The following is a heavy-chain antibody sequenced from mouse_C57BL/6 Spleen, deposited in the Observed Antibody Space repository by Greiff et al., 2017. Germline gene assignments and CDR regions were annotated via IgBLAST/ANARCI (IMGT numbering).Heavy chain of an antibody. D-gene: IGHD2-2*01. CDR2: ISYDGSN. V-gene: IGHV3-6*01. CDR1: GYSITSGYY. Sequence: ESGPGLVKPSQSLSLTCSVTGYSITSGYYWNWIRQFPGNKLEWMGYISYDGSNNYNPSLKNRISITRDTSKNQFFLKLNSVTTEDTATYYCASGYDGAWFAYWGQGTLVTVSA. CDR3: ASGYDGAWFAY. J-gene: IGHJ3*01.